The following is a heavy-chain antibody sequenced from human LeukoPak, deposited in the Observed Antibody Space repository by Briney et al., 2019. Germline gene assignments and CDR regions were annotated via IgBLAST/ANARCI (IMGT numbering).Heavy chain of an antibody. D-gene: IGHD3-9*01. CDR3: ARLAEILTGFDTGKWFDP. CDR1: GGSISSIHYY. V-gene: IGHV4-39*01. Sequence: PSETLSLTCTVSGGSISSIHYYWGWLRQPPGKGLEWIGNIYYSGTTYYNPSLKSRATISVDTSKNQFFLRVRSVTAADTAVYYCARLAEILTGFDTGKWFDPWGQGTLVTVSS. J-gene: IGHJ5*02. CDR2: IYYSGTT.